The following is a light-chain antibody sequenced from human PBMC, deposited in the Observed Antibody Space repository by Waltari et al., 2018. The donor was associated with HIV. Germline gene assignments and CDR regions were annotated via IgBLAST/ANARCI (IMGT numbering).Light chain of an antibody. J-gene: IGLJ3*02. CDR3: QVWDATGDHPGV. CDR2: GNS. V-gene: IGLV3-21*02. Sequence: SYVLTQPPSVSVAPGQTAMIICGGDNIAPYTVPWSQQRPGQAPVLVISGNSDRPSGIPERFSGSISGNTATLTISRVEVGDEAGYFCQVWDATGDHPGVFGGGTKLTVL. CDR1: NIAPYT.